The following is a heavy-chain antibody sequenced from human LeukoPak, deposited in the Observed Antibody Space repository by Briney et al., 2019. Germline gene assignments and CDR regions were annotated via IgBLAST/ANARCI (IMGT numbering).Heavy chain of an antibody. J-gene: IGHJ4*02. V-gene: IGHV3-11*01. Sequence: GGSLRLSCAASGFTFSDYYMSWIRQAPGKGLEWVSYISSSGNIIYYADSVKGRFTISRDNAKNSLYLQMNSLRAEDTAVYYCAKGGTNGVCQNYWGQGTLVTVSS. CDR3: AKGGTNGVCQNY. CDR2: ISSSGNII. CDR1: GFTFSDYY. D-gene: IGHD2-8*01.